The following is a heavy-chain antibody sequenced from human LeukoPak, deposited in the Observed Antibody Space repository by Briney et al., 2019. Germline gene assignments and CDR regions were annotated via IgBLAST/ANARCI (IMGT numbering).Heavy chain of an antibody. J-gene: IGHJ5*01. CDR1: TSR. CDR2: IGTYGGDT. CDR3: ARDLWNFYDDSGYNRDFDS. D-gene: IGHD3-22*01. V-gene: IGHV1-18*01. Sequence: ASVKVSCKATSRISLVRQAPGQGVEWMGWIGTYGGDTYYAQKFQGRITVTTDTSTSTVYMELRNLRSDDTAVYYCARDLWNFYDDSGYNRDFDSWGQGTQVTVSS.